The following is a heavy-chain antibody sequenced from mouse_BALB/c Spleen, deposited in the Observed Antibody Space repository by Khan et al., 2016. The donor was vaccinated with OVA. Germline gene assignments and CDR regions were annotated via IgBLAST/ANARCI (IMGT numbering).Heavy chain of an antibody. J-gene: IGHJ3*01. V-gene: IGHV1-4*01. CDR2: INPSNGYT. CDR3: AGGGAYGRSDGSLSY. CDR1: GYTFTTYT. D-gene: IGHD1-1*01. Sequence: QVRLQQSGAELARPGPTVKMSCKASGYTFTTYTMHWVNQRPGQGLEWLGYINPSNGYTNYNQKFKNKSTWTADTSSSTAYKKLSRLTYDDAAACYCAGGGAYGRSDGSLSYWGQGTLVTVSA.